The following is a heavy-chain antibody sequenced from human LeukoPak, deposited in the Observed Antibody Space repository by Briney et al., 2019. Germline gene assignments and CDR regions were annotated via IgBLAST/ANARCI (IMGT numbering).Heavy chain of an antibody. D-gene: IGHD3-10*01. J-gene: IGHJ4*02. CDR3: ARLPLPTYGSGSYGANPNPNPYFDY. CDR1: GYTFTGYY. V-gene: IGHV1-2*06. CDR2: INPNSGGT. Sequence: ASVKVSCKASGYTFTGYYMHWVRQAPGQGLEWMGRINPNSGGTNYAQKFQGRVTMTRDTSISTAYMELSRLRSDDTAVYYCARLPLPTYGSGSYGANPNPNPYFDYWGQGTLVTVSS.